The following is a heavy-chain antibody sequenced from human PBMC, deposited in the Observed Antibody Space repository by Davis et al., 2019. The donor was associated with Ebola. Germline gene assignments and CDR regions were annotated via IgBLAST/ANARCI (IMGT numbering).Heavy chain of an antibody. J-gene: IGHJ1*01. CDR3: ARIPAASRGYRAEHFQH. Sequence: GESLKISRKGSGYSFSNHWIGWVRQLPGEGLEWIGIIYPGDSDTIYSPSFQGQVTISADKSISTAYLQWSSLKASDTAMYYCARIPAASRGYRAEHFQHWGQGTLVTVSS. D-gene: IGHD2-2*01. V-gene: IGHV5-51*01. CDR2: IYPGDSDT. CDR1: GYSFSNHW.